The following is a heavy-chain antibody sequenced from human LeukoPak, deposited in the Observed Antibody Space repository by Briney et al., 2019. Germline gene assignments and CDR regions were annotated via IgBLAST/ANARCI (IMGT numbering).Heavy chain of an antibody. Sequence: SETLSLTCTVSGGSISSGDYYWSWIRQPPGKGLEWIGYMYYSGSTHYNPSLKSRLTISLDTSKNQFSLKLSSVTAADTAVYYCARTDYYGSGSLPYWGQGTLVTVSS. J-gene: IGHJ4*02. CDR3: ARTDYYGSGSLPY. D-gene: IGHD3-10*01. V-gene: IGHV4-30-4*01. CDR2: MYYSGST. CDR1: GGSISSGDYY.